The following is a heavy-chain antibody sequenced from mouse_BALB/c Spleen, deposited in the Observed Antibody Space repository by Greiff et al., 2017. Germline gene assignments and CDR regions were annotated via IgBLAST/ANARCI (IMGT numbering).Heavy chain of an antibody. CDR1: GFTFSSYA. Sequence: EVQGVESGGGLVKPGGSLKLSCAASGFTFSSYAMSWVRQSPEKRLEWVAEISSGGSYTYYPDTVTGRFTISRDNAKNTLYLEMSSLRSEDTAMYYCARAYYGSRKYYFDYWGQGTTLTVSS. J-gene: IGHJ2*01. V-gene: IGHV5-9-4*01. CDR2: ISSGGSYT. CDR3: ARAYYGSRKYYFDY. D-gene: IGHD1-1*01.